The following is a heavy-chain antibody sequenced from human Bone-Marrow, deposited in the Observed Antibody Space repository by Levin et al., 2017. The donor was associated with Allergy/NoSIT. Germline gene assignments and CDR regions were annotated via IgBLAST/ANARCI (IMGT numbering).Heavy chain of an antibody. D-gene: IGHD1-20*01. CDR2: IYPGDSDT. J-gene: IGHJ3*02. V-gene: IGHV5-51*01. CDR1: GYSFTSYW. Sequence: GGSLRLSCKGSGYSFTSYWIGWVRQMPGKGLEWMGIIYPGDSDTRYSPSFQGQVTISADKSISTAYLQWSSLKASDTAMYYCARHRSITGTEDAFDIWGQGTMVTVSS. CDR3: ARHRSITGTEDAFDI.